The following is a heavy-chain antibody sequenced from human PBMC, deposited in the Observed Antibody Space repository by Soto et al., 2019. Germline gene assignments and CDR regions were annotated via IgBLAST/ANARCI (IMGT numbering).Heavy chain of an antibody. D-gene: IGHD2-2*01. CDR2: IYYSGST. V-gene: IGHV4-31*03. CDR1: GGSISSGGYY. Sequence: QVQLQESGPGLVKPSQTLSLTCTVSGGSISSGGYYWSWIRQHPGKGLEWIGYIYYSGSTYYNPSLKSRVTISVDSSKNQFSLKLSSVTAADTAVYYCARSSTSANYFDYWGQGTLVTVSS. J-gene: IGHJ4*02. CDR3: ARSSTSANYFDY.